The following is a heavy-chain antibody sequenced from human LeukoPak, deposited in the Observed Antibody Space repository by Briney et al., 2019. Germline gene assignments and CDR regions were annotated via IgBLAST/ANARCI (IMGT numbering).Heavy chain of an antibody. J-gene: IGHJ4*02. CDR3: ATSLRGYSGYDWNY. CDR2: IDPSDSYT. CDR1: GYSFTSYW. Sequence: GESLKISCKGSGYSFTSYWISWVRQMPGKGLEWMGRIDPSDSYTNCSPSFQGHVTISADKSISTAYLQWSSLKASDTAMYYCATSLRGYSGYDWNYWGQGTLVTVSS. V-gene: IGHV5-10-1*01. D-gene: IGHD5-12*01.